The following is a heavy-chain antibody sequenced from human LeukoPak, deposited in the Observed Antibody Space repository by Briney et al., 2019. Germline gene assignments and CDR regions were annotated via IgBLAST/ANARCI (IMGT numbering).Heavy chain of an antibody. V-gene: IGHV3-23*01. CDR3: ARDSRWALFDS. Sequence: QPGGSLRLSCAASGFTFSTYGINWVRQAPGKGLEWVSGIGGSGIRVYYAESVKGRFTISRDNSKNTVYLRLSSLTVEDTAVYYCARDSRWALFDSWGQGTLVTVSS. D-gene: IGHD5-24*01. CDR1: GFTFSTYG. J-gene: IGHJ4*02. CDR2: IGGSGIRV.